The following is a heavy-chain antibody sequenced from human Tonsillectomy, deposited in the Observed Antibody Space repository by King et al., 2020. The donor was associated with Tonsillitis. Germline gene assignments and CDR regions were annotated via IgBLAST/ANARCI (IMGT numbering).Heavy chain of an antibody. CDR2: IYYSGST. Sequence: VQLQESGPGLVKPSETLSLTCTVSGGSVSSGTYYWSWIRQPPGRGLEWIGYIYYSGSTNYNPSLKSRVTISVDTSKNQFSLKLSSGTAADTAVYFCARDVIVGATTTWFHPWGQGTLVTVSS. V-gene: IGHV4-61*01. J-gene: IGHJ5*02. D-gene: IGHD1-26*01. CDR3: ARDVIVGATTTWFHP. CDR1: GGSVSSGTYY.